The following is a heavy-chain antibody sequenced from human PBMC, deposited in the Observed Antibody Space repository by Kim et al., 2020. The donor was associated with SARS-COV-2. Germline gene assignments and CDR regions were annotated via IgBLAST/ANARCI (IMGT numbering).Heavy chain of an antibody. Sequence: YADSVKGRFTISRDTGKNSLYLQMNSLSDEDTAMYYCARTPAGGYLKFDYWGQGTLVTVSP. V-gene: IGHV3-48*02. CDR3: ARTPAGGYLKFDY. D-gene: IGHD3-22*01. J-gene: IGHJ4*02.